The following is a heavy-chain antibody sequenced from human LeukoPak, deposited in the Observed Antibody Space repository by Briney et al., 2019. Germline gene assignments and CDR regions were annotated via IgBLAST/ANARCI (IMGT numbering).Heavy chain of an antibody. Sequence: GGSLRLSCTVLNFTFSDAWMNWVRQAPGKGLEWVDRIKSNNEGGTTDYVAPVKGRFTISRDDSKNTVYLQMNSLKIEDTAVYYCTTDPWHGLDVWGQGTTVTVSS. D-gene: IGHD5-12*01. CDR2: IKSNNEGGTT. CDR3: TTDPWHGLDV. CDR1: NFTFSDAW. V-gene: IGHV3-15*07. J-gene: IGHJ6*02.